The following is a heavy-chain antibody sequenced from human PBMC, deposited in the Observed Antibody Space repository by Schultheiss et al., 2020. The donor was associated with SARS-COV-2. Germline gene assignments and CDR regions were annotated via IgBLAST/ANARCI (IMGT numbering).Heavy chain of an antibody. CDR3: AQTTYYYGSRQVHAFDI. CDR1: GFSLSTSGMC. D-gene: IGHD3-10*01. CDR2: IDWDDDK. V-gene: IGHV2-70*12. J-gene: IGHJ3*02. Sequence: SGPTLVKPTQTLTLTCTFSGFSLSTSGMCVSWIRQPPGKALEWLARIDWDDDKYYSTSLKTRLTISKDTSKNQVVLTMTNMDPVDTATYYCAQTTYYYGSRQVHAFDIWGQGTMVIVSS.